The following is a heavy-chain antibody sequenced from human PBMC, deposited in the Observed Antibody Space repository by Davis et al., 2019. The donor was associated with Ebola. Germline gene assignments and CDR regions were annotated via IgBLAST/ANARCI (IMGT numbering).Heavy chain of an antibody. Sequence: GESLKISCAASGFTFSGYWMSWVRQAPGKGLEWVGNINQDGSRKFYVDSVKGRFTLTRDNAKNLLFLQMNSLRGDDTALYYCARDRDFAFDIRGQGTMVTVSS. CDR1: GFTFSGYW. V-gene: IGHV3-7*03. CDR3: ARDRDFAFDI. D-gene: IGHD3-10*01. CDR2: INQDGSRK. J-gene: IGHJ3*02.